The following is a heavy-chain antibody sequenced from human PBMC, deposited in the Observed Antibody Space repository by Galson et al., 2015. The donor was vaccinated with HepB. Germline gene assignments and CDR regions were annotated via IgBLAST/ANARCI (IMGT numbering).Heavy chain of an antibody. D-gene: IGHD4-17*01. V-gene: IGHV3-7*01. CDR2: IKQDGSEK. CDR1: GFTFSSYW. J-gene: IGHJ2*01. CDR3: AREPMTTVTIGGLWYFDL. Sequence: SLRLSCAASGFTFSSYWMSWVRQAPGKGLEWVANIKQDGSEKYYVDSVKGRFTISRDNAKNSLYLQMNSLRAEDTAVYYCAREPMTTVTIGGLWYFDLWGRGTLVTVSS.